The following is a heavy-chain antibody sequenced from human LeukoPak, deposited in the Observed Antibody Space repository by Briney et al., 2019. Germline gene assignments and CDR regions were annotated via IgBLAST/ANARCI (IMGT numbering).Heavy chain of an antibody. Sequence: GGSLRFSCAASGFTFSSYGMHWVRQAPGKGLEWVAVISYDGSNKYYADSVKGRFTISRDNSKNTLYLQMNSLRAEDTAVYYCANGGNFDYWGQGTLVTVSS. D-gene: IGHD4-23*01. V-gene: IGHV3-30*18. CDR1: GFTFSSYG. CDR2: ISYDGSNK. CDR3: ANGGNFDY. J-gene: IGHJ4*02.